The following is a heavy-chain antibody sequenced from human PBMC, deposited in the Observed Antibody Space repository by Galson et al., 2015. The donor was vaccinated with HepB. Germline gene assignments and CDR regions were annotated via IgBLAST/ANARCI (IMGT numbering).Heavy chain of an antibody. J-gene: IGHJ6*03. V-gene: IGHV1-69*13. CDR1: GGTFSSYA. CDR2: IIPIFGTA. CDR3: ARDRFGDDFWSGYYTGISPSGSYYYYMDV. D-gene: IGHD3-3*01. Sequence: SVKVSCKASGGTFSSYAISWVRQAPGQGLEWMGGIIPIFGTANYAQKFQGRVTITADESTSTAYMELSSLRAEDTAVYYCARDRFGDDFWSGYYTGISPSGSYYYYMDVWGKGTTVTVSS.